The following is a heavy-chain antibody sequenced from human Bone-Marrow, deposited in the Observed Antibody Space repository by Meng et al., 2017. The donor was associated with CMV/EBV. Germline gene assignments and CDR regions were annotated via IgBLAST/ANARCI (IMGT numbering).Heavy chain of an antibody. D-gene: IGHD2-8*01. V-gene: IGHV1-69*05. CDR1: GYIHTSYF. CDR3: AREGYCTNGVCYRGDFDY. CDR2: IIPIFGTA. J-gene: IGHJ4*02. Sequence: SVKVSCKTSGYIHTSYFMHWVRQAPGQGLEWMGGIIPIFGTANYAQKFQGRVTITTDESTSTAYMELSSLRSEDTAVYYCAREGYCTNGVCYRGDFDYWGQGTLVTVSS.